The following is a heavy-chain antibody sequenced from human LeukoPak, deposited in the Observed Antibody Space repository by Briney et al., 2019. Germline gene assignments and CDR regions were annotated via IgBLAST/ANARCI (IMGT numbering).Heavy chain of an antibody. CDR3: ATDPLRSQPLFPAVPDY. CDR1: GYTLTELS. V-gene: IGHV1-24*01. Sequence: ASVKVSCKVSGYTLTELSMHWVRQAPGKGLEWMGGFDPEDGETIYAQKFQGRVTMTEDTSTDTAYMELSSLRSEDTAVYYCATDPLRSQPLFPAVPDYWGKGTLSPSPQ. CDR2: FDPEDGET. D-gene: IGHD2-2*01. J-gene: IGHJ4*02.